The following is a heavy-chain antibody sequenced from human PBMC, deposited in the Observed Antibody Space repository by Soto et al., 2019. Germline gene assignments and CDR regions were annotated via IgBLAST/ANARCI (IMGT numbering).Heavy chain of an antibody. CDR3: ARYSPELWFGELSWFEP. J-gene: IGHJ5*02. CDR2: IYYSGST. D-gene: IGHD3-10*01. V-gene: IGHV4-39*01. Sequence: SDTLSLTCTVSGGSISRSSYYWGWIRQPPRKGLEWIGSIYYSGSTYYNPSLKSRVTISVDTSKNQFSLKLSSVTAADTAVYYCARYSPELWFGELSWFEPWGQGTLVTVS. CDR1: GGSISRSSYY.